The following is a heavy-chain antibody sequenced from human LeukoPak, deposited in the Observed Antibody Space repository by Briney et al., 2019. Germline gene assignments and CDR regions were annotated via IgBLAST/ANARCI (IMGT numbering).Heavy chain of an antibody. V-gene: IGHV4-39*07. CDR1: GGSISSSSYY. CDR3: ARGAPGWLQVGPYFDY. CDR2: IYYSGST. D-gene: IGHD5-12*01. Sequence: PSETLSLTCTVSGGSISSSSYYWGWIRQPPGKGLEWIGSIYYSGSTYYNPSLKSRVTISVDTSKNQFSLKLSSVTAADTAVYYCARGAPGWLQVGPYFDYWGQGTLVTVSS. J-gene: IGHJ4*02.